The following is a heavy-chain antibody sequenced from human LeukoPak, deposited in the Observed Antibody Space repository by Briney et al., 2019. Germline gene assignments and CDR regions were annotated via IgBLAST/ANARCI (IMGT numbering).Heavy chain of an antibody. J-gene: IGHJ4*02. CDR1: GGSISSYY. CDR3: ARDGGGVDY. D-gene: IGHD3-16*01. Sequence: SETLSLTCTVSGGSISSYYWSWIRQPPGKVLEWIGYIYYSGSANYNPSLKSRVTISVDTSKNQFSLKLSSVTAADTAVYYCARDGGGVDYWGQGTLVTVSS. CDR2: IYYSGSA. V-gene: IGHV4-59*01.